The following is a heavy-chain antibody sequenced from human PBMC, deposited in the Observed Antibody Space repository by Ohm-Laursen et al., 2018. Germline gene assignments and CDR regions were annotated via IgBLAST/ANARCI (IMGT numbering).Heavy chain of an antibody. J-gene: IGHJ4*02. CDR1: GGSISSYH. Sequence: SDTLSLTCTVSGGSISSYHWGWIRQPPGKGLEWIGYIYYSGSTNYNPSLKSRVTISVDTSKNQFSLKLSSVTAADTAVYYCARVASYSSSWCIDYWGQGTLVTASS. D-gene: IGHD6-13*01. CDR2: IYYSGST. V-gene: IGHV4-59*07. CDR3: ARVASYSSSWCIDY.